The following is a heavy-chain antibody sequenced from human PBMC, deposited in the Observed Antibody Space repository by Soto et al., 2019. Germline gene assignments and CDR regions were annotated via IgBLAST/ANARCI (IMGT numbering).Heavy chain of an antibody. CDR1: GFSLSTGGVG. V-gene: IGHV2-5*02. Sequence: QITLKESGPPLVKPTQTLTLTCTFSGFSLSTGGVGVGWIRQPPGKALEWLALIYWDDDKRHSPSLKSRLTITKDTSKNQVVLKMSNMYPVDTATYYCARAIYNYADYWGQGTLVTVSA. CDR3: ARAIYNYADY. J-gene: IGHJ4*02. CDR2: IYWDDDK. D-gene: IGHD3-16*01.